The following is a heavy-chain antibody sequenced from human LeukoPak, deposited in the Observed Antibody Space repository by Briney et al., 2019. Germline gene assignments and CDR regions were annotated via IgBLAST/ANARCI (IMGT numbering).Heavy chain of an antibody. V-gene: IGHV3-23*01. CDR3: AKDPYSSRRNS. Sequence: GGSLRLSCAASGFTFSSYAMSWVRQAPGKGMEWDSAISGSGGSTYYADSVKGRFTISRDNSKNTLYLQMNSLRAEDTAVYYCAKDPYSSRRNSWGQGTLVTVS. CDR2: ISGSGGST. J-gene: IGHJ4*02. CDR1: GFTFSSYA. D-gene: IGHD6-13*01.